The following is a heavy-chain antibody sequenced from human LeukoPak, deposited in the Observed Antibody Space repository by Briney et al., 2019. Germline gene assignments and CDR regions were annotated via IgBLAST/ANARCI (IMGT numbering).Heavy chain of an antibody. J-gene: IGHJ3*02. CDR3: ARQELTSDAFDI. V-gene: IGHV4-39*07. CDR1: GGSISSSSYY. Sequence: PSETLSLTCTVSGGSISSSSYYWGWIRQPPGKGLEWIGSIYYSGSTYYNPSLKSRVTISVDTSKNQFSLKLSSVAAADTAVYYCARQELTSDAFDIWGQGTMVTVSS. D-gene: IGHD1-26*01. CDR2: IYYSGST.